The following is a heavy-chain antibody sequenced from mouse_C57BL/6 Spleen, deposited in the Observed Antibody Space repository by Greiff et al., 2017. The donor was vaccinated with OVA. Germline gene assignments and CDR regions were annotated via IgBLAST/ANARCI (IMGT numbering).Heavy chain of an antibody. V-gene: IGHV1-69*01. D-gene: IGHD2-3*01. CDR2: IDPSDSYT. J-gene: IGHJ2*01. CDR3: ARFGEGYRYYFDY. Sequence: QVQLQQPGAELVMPGASVKLSCKASGYTFTSYWMHWVKQRPGQGLEWIGEIDPSDSYTNYNQKFKGKSTLTVDKSSSTAYMQLSSLTSEDSAVYYCARFGEGYRYYFDYWGQGTTLTVSS. CDR1: GYTFTSYW.